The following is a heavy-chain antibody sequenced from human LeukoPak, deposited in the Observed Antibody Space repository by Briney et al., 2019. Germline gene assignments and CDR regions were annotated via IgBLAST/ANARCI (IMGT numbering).Heavy chain of an antibody. J-gene: IGHJ4*02. V-gene: IGHV1-2*02. CDR2: INPNSGGT. CDR3: ARDQNILLWFGELLSGPDFDY. CDR1: GYTFTGYY. Sequence: ASVKVSCKASGYTFTGYYMHWVRQAPGQGLEWMGWINPNSGGTNYAQKFQGRVTMTRDTSISIAYMELSRLRSDDTAVYYCARDQNILLWFGELLSGPDFDYWGQGTLVTVSS. D-gene: IGHD3-10*01.